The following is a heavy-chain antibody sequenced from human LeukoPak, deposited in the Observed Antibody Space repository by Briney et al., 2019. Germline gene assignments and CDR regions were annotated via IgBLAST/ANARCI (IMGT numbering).Heavy chain of an antibody. J-gene: IGHJ1*01. CDR2: ISNDNNYI. Sequence: PGGSLRLSCAASGFTFSSYAMSWVRQAPGKGLEWVSSISNDNNYIYYTDSVKGRFTISRDYAKSSLYLQMTSLRGEDTAVYYCAEGGSHFQDWGQGTLVTVSS. CDR1: GFTFSSYA. D-gene: IGHD1-26*01. V-gene: IGHV3-21*06. CDR3: AEGGSHFQD.